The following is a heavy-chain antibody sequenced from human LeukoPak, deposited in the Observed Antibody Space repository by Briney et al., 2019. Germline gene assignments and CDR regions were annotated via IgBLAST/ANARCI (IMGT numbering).Heavy chain of an antibody. CDR1: GFTFSSYS. V-gene: IGHV3-7*01. Sequence: GGSLRLSCAASGFTFSSYSMNWVRQAPGKGLEWVANIQQDGNEKYYVDSVKGRFTISRDNAKNSLYLQMNSLRVEDTAVYYCASRIVGTPDYFDYWGQGTLVTVSS. J-gene: IGHJ4*02. CDR3: ASRIVGTPDYFDY. CDR2: IQQDGNEK. D-gene: IGHD1-26*01.